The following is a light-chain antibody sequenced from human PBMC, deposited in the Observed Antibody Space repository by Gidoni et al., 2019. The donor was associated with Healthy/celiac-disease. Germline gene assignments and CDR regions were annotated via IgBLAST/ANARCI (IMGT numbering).Light chain of an antibody. Sequence: DIVLTQSPGTLSLSPGERATLPCRASQSVSSSYLAWYQQKPGQAPRLLIYGASSRATGIPDRFSGSGSGTDFTLTISRLEPEDFAVYYCQQYGSSLITFGQWTRLEIK. CDR1: QSVSSSY. CDR3: QQYGSSLIT. CDR2: GAS. J-gene: IGKJ5*01. V-gene: IGKV3-20*01.